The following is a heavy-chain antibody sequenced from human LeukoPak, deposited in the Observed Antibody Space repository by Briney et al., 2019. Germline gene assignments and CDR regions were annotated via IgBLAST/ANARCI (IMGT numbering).Heavy chain of an antibody. J-gene: IGHJ6*03. CDR3: AGPRAGYYGAYYMDV. CDR2: FYYSGST. V-gene: IGHV4-39*01. CDR1: GGSISRSSYY. Sequence: SETLSLTCTVSGGSISRSSYYWGWIRQPPGKVLERIGSFYYSGSTYYNPSLKSRVTISVDTSKNQFSLKLSSVTAADTAVYYCAGPRAGYYGAYYMDVWGKGTMVTVSS. D-gene: IGHD3-10*01.